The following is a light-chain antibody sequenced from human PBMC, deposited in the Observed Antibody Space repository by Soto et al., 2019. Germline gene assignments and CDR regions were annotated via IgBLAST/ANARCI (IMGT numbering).Light chain of an antibody. J-gene: IGKJ2*01. CDR2: GAS. CDR1: QSVSSSY. CDR3: QQYGSSSYT. Sequence: EIVLTQSPGTLSLSPGERATLSCRASQSVSSSYLTWYQQKPGQAPRLLIYGASGRATVIPDRFSVSGSGTDFTLTISRLEPEEFAVYYCQQYGSSSYTFGQATKPEIK. V-gene: IGKV3-20*01.